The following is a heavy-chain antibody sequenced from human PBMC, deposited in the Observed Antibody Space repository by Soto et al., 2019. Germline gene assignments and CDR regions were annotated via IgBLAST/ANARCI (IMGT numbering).Heavy chain of an antibody. V-gene: IGHV3-21*01. D-gene: IGHD2-21*02. CDR1: GFPFSSYS. CDR3: ARDLPRGGDTRYYGMDV. Sequence: GRSLRLSCAASGFPFSSYSMNWVRQAPGKGLEWVSSTGRSGSFIYYYADSVKGRLTISRDNAKNSLYLQMNSLRAEDTAVYYCARDLPRGGDTRYYGMDVWAQGTTVTVYS. CDR2: TGRSGSFI. J-gene: IGHJ6*02.